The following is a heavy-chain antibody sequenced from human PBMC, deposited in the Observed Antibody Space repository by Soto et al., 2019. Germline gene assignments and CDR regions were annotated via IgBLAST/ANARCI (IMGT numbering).Heavy chain of an antibody. CDR3: VRHFLNTSEYDFWSYNNLFDY. D-gene: IGHD3-3*01. CDR2: I. J-gene: IGHJ4*02. Sequence: SETLSLTCDVSGGSSSSSPHYWGWIRQPPGKGLECIGSIPSLRTGVTKSVDTSKNEFSLKLNSVTAADSAVYFCVRHFLNTSEYDFWSYNNLFDYWGQGTLVTVSS. CDR1: GGSSSSSPHY. V-gene: IGHV4-39*01.